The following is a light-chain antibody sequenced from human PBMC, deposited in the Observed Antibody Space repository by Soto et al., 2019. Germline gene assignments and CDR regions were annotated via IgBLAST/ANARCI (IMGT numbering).Light chain of an antibody. Sequence: DIQMTQSPSSLSASVGDRVTITCRASQGVRIDLGWYQQKPGKAPKRLIAAASSLQSGVPSRFSGSGSGTEFTLTISSLQPEDFATYYCLQYNSYPITFGQGTRLEI. V-gene: IGKV1-17*01. CDR1: QGVRID. J-gene: IGKJ5*01. CDR3: LQYNSYPIT. CDR2: AAS.